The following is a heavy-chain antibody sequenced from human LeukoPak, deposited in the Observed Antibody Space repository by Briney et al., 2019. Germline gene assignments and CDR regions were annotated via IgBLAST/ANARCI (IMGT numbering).Heavy chain of an antibody. J-gene: IGHJ3*02. Sequence: GASVKVSCKASGGIFSSYAISWVRQAPGQGLEWMGGIIPIFGTANYAQKFQGRVTITADKSTSTAYMELSSLGSEDTAVYYCARKQPAGMATITGVGSAFDIWGQGTMVTVSS. D-gene: IGHD5-24*01. CDR1: GGIFSSYA. V-gene: IGHV1-69*06. CDR3: ARKQPAGMATITGVGSAFDI. CDR2: IIPIFGTA.